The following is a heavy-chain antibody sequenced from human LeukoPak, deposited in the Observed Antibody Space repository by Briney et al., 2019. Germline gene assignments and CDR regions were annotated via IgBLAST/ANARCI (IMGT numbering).Heavy chain of an antibody. J-gene: IGHJ3*02. Sequence: SETLSLTCTVSGGSISSYYWSWIRQPAGKGLEWIGRIYTSGSTNYNPSLKSRVTMSVDTSKNQFSLKLSSVTAADTAVYYCAWVGSPTGYSSGWYTMEDAFDIWGQGTMVTVSS. CDR2: IYTSGST. V-gene: IGHV4-4*07. CDR1: GGSISSYY. CDR3: AWVGSPTGYSSGWYTMEDAFDI. D-gene: IGHD6-19*01.